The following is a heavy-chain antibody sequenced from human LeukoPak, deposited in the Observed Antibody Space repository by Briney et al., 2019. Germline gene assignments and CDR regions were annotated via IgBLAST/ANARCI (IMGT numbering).Heavy chain of an antibody. CDR3: ATYYDILSGYTFDY. J-gene: IGHJ4*02. CDR1: GGSISRSNW. D-gene: IGHD3-9*01. CDR2: IHDTGST. V-gene: IGHV4-4*02. Sequence: SETLSLTCTVSGGSISRSNWWSWVRQPPGMGLEWIGEIHDTGSTNYNPPLKSRVTMSLDKSKNQFSLNLNSVTAADTAVYYCATYYDILSGYTFDYWGQGTLVAVSS.